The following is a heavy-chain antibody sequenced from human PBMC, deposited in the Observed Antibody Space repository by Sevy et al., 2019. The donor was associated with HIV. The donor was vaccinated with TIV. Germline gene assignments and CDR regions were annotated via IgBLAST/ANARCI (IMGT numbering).Heavy chain of an antibody. D-gene: IGHD3-3*01. CDR1: GFTFSSYW. V-gene: IGHV3-7*01. CDR3: ARECAPGFLWSGYPYYYYYGMDV. Sequence: GGSLRLSCAASGFTFSSYWMSWVRQAPGKGLEWVANIKQDGSEKNYVDSVKGRFTISRDNAKNSLYLQMNSLRAEDTAVYYCARECAPGFLWSGYPYYYYYGMDVWGQGTTVTVSS. CDR2: IKQDGSEK. J-gene: IGHJ6*02.